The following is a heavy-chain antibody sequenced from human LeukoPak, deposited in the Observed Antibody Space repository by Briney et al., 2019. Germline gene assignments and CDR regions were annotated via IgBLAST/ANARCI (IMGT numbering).Heavy chain of an antibody. D-gene: IGHD3-16*01. J-gene: IGHJ4*02. CDR3: ARDSDSGFQ. CDR2: IDNRGSI. CDR1: GGSFSFYF. V-gene: IGHV4-34*01. Sequence: SETLSLTCAVSGGSFSFYFWHWIRQPPGEGLDWIGEIDNRGSIQYKPSLRSRGIISIDTSGNHFSLKLTSVTAADTAVYFCARDSDSGFQWGQGMLVTVSS.